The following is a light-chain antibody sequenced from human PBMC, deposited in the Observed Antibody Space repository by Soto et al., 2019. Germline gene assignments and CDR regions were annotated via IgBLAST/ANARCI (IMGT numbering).Light chain of an antibody. CDR2: EVS. J-gene: IGLJ2*01. Sequence: QSALTQPPSASGSPGQSVTISCTGTSSDVGAYNYVSWYQQHPGKAPKLMIYEVSKRPSGVPDRFSGSKSGNTASLTVSGLQAEDEAYYYCSSYAASTPYDVIFGGGTKLTVL. CDR3: SSYAASTPYDVI. CDR1: SSDVGAYNY. V-gene: IGLV2-8*01.